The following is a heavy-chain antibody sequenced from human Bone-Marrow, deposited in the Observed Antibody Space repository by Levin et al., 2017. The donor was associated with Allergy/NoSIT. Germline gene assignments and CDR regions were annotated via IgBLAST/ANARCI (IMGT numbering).Heavy chain of an antibody. Sequence: NPSETLSLTCTVSGGSISTYYWNWIRQPPGKGLEWIGYVYYTGSTKYNPSLQSRVAISVDTSRNQFSLKMKSVTAADTALYFCARERCGPSTSCHHGFDSWGQGTLVTVSS. CDR3: ARERCGPSTSCHHGFDS. CDR1: GGSISTYY. J-gene: IGHJ4*02. V-gene: IGHV4-59*01. CDR2: VYYTGST. D-gene: IGHD2-2*01.